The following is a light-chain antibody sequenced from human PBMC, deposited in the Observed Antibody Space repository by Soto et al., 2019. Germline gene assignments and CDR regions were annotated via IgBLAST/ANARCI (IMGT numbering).Light chain of an antibody. CDR2: DVS. V-gene: IGKV1-5*01. J-gene: IGKJ1*01. CDR1: QSINAW. CDR3: QQYHRYST. Sequence: DIQMTQSPSTPSASFGDRVTITFRASQSINAWLAWYQQKPGKAPKLLIYDVSTLDSGVPSRFSGSASGTEFTLTISSSESDDFATYYCQQYHRYSTFGQGTKVDIK.